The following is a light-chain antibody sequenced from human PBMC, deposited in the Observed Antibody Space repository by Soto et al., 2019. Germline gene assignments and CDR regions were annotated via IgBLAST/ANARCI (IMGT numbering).Light chain of an antibody. Sequence: QPVLTQPASASGTPGQRVTISCSGSYSNIGGKTVNWYQQLPGAAPRLLIYSDNQRPSGVPDRFSGSKSATSASLAISGLQSDDEANYYCAAWDDSLNGPVVFGGGTKVTVL. V-gene: IGLV1-44*01. CDR1: YSNIGGKT. J-gene: IGLJ3*02. CDR3: AAWDDSLNGPVV. CDR2: SDN.